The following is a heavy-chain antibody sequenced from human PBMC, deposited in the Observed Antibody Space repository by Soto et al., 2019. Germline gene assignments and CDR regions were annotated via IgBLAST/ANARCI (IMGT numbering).Heavy chain of an antibody. Sequence: HVQLLESGPGLVKPSETLSLTCTVSGGSVDSGRYYWSWIRQPPGKGLGWIGYVYYSGNTNYNPSLQSRVTMSIGTSKNQFSLDLTSVTAADTAIYYCARSSCGCRDCYLFDLWGQGTLVTVSS. CDR1: GGSVDSGRYY. CDR2: VYYSGNT. J-gene: IGHJ4*02. CDR3: ARSSCGCRDCYLFDL. D-gene: IGHD2-21*02. V-gene: IGHV4-61*01.